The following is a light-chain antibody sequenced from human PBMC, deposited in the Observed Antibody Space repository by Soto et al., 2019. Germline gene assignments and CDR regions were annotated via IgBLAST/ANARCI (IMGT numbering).Light chain of an antibody. Sequence: DVQMTQSPSSLSASVGDRVTITCRASQPIRSYLNWYQQKPGKAPKLLIYSASTLQSGVPSRFSGSGSGTDFTLTISSLQPEDFATYSCQQGYSTPYTFGQGTHLEIK. V-gene: IGKV1-39*01. J-gene: IGKJ2*01. CDR3: QQGYSTPYT. CDR2: SAS. CDR1: QPIRSY.